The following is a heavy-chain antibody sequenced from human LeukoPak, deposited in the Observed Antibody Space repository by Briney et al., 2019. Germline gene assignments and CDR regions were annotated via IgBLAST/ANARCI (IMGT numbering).Heavy chain of an antibody. V-gene: IGHV3-20*04. CDR2: ISWNGGNT. J-gene: IGHJ4*02. Sequence: GGSLRLSCAASGFKFDDYGMSWVRRAPGKGLEWVPGISWNGGNTGYADSVKGRFTISRDNAKNSLFLQVNSLRADDTAFYYCAREGIYCVNGVCYLDCWGRGTLVTVSS. CDR1: GFKFDDYG. CDR3: AREGIYCVNGVCYLDC. D-gene: IGHD2-8*01.